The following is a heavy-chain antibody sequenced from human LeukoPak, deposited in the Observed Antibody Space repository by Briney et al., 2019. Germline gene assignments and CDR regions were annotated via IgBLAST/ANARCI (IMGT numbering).Heavy chain of an antibody. Sequence: GGSLRLSCAASGFTFNNYAMHWVRQAPGKGLEWVAVISHDERNKYYTDSVKGRFTISRDNSKDTLFLQMNSLRKEDTAVYYCARPSPPGDGYNPCDFWGQGTLVTVSS. J-gene: IGHJ4*02. D-gene: IGHD5-24*01. CDR1: GFTFNNYA. V-gene: IGHV3-30*04. CDR3: ARPSPPGDGYNPCDF. CDR2: ISHDERNK.